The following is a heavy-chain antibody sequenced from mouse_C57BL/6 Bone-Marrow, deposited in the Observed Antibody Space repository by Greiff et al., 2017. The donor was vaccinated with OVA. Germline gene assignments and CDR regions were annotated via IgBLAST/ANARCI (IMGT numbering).Heavy chain of an antibody. Sequence: QVQLQQSGPELVKPGASVKLSCKASGYTFTSYDINWVKQRPGQGLAWIGWIYPRDGSTKYNEKFKGKATLTVDTSSSTAYMELHSLTSEDSAVYFCAMRNYDDGKALYWYFDVWGTGTTVTVSS. J-gene: IGHJ1*03. CDR3: AMRNYDDGKALYWYFDV. V-gene: IGHV1-85*01. D-gene: IGHD2-4*01. CDR2: IYPRDGST. CDR1: GYTFTSYD.